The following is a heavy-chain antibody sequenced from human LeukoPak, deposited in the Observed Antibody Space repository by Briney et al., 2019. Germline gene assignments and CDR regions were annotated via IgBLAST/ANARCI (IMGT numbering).Heavy chain of an antibody. V-gene: IGHV3-49*03. Sequence: PGGSLRLSCTASGFTFGDYAMSWFRRAPGKGLEWVGFIRSKAYGGTTEYAASVKGRFTISRDDSKSIAYLQMNSLKTEDTAVYYCSRSQVGGDYFDYWGQGTLVTVSS. J-gene: IGHJ4*02. D-gene: IGHD3-16*01. CDR2: IRSKAYGGTT. CDR3: SRSQVGGDYFDY. CDR1: GFTFGDYA.